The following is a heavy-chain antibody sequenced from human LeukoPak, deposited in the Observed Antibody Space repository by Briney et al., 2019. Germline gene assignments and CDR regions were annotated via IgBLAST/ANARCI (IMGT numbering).Heavy chain of an antibody. CDR2: IGVSSGFT. D-gene: IGHD6-19*01. J-gene: IGHJ4*02. CDR1: GFTFISYA. CDR3: PKGQNQWLISFDY. Sequence: PGGSLRLSCAASGFTFISYAMSWVRQAPGKGLEWVSTIGVSSGFTYYADSVKGRFTISRDDSKNTLYLQMNSLRADYTAAYYCPKGQNQWLISFDYWGQGTLVTVSS. V-gene: IGHV3-23*01.